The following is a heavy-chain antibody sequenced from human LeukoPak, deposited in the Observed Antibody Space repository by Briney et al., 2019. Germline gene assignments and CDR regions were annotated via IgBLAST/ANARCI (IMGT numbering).Heavy chain of an antibody. J-gene: IGHJ4*02. Sequence: ASVKASCKASGYTFTSYGISWVRQAPGQGLEWMGWISAYNGNTNYAQKLQGRVTMTTDTFTSTAYMELRSLRSDDAAVYYCAREEWEGSSVDYWGQGTLVTVSS. CDR3: AREEWEGSSVDY. CDR1: GYTFTSYG. D-gene: IGHD1-26*01. CDR2: ISAYNGNT. V-gene: IGHV1-18*01.